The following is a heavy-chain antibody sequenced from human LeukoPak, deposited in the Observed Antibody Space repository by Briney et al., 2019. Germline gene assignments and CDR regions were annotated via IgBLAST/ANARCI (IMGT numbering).Heavy chain of an antibody. V-gene: IGHV3-48*03. D-gene: IGHD1-26*01. CDR1: GFTFSSYE. CDR2: ISSSGSPI. J-gene: IGHJ4*02. CDR3: ARDAVRSGEFDH. Sequence: GGSLRLSCAASGFTFSSYEMNWVRQAPGKGLEWVSYISSSGSPIYHADSVKGRFTISRDNAKNSLYLQMNSLRAEDTAVYYCARDAVRSGEFDHWGQGTLVTVSS.